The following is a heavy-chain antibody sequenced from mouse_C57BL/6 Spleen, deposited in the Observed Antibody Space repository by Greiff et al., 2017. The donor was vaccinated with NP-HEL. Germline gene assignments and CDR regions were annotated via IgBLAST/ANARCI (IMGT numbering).Heavy chain of an antibody. CDR3: ARDSGGNYGGFAY. Sequence: DVQLVESGGGLVKPGGSLKLSCAASGFTFRSYAMSWVRQTPEKRLEWVATISDGGSYTYYPDNVKGRFTISRDNAKNNLYLQMSHLKSEDTAMYYCARDSGGNYGGFAYWGQGTLVTVSA. CDR2: ISDGGSYT. J-gene: IGHJ3*01. V-gene: IGHV5-4*01. D-gene: IGHD2-1*01. CDR1: GFTFRSYA.